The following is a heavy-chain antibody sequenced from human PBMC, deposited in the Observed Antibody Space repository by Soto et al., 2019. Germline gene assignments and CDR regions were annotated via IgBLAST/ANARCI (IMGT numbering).Heavy chain of an antibody. CDR2: IYWDDDK. Sequence: QITLKESGPTLVRPTQTLTLPCTFSGFSLTTSGVGVGWIRQPPGKALEWLAVIYWDDDKRYSSSLKSRLTITKDTSKNQVVLTMTNMDPVDTATYYCAHHTYDGLGSYSFDYWGQGTLVTVSS. J-gene: IGHJ4*02. V-gene: IGHV2-5*02. CDR3: AHHTYDGLGSYSFDY. CDR1: GFSLTTSGVG. D-gene: IGHD3-10*01.